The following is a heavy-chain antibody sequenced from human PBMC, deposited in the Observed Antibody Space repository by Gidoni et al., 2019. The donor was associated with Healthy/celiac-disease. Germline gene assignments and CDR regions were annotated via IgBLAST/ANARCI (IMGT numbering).Heavy chain of an antibody. CDR1: GGSISSYY. J-gene: IGHJ6*03. V-gene: IGHV4-59*01. CDR2: IYYSGST. D-gene: IGHD3-3*01. Sequence: QVQLQESGPGLVKPSETLSLTCTVSGGSISSYYWSWTRQPPGKGLEWIGYIYYSGSTNYNPSLKSRVTISVYTSKNQFSLKLSSVTAADTAVYYCASQTSYYDFWSGYYPGAGYYYYYMDVWGKGTTVTVSS. CDR3: ASQTSYYDFWSGYYPGAGYYYYYMDV.